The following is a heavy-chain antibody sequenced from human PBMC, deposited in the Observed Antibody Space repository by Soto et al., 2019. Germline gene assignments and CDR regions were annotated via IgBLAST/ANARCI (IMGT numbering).Heavy chain of an antibody. Sequence: QVQLVQSGAEEKKPGASVKVSCKASGYTFTSYAMHWVRQAPVQRLEWMGWINAGNGNTKYSQKFQGRVTITRDTSASTAYMELSSLRSEDTAVYYCARDPWNYVSGWFDPWGQGTLVTVSS. CDR3: ARDPWNYVSGWFDP. D-gene: IGHD1-7*01. CDR1: GYTFTSYA. V-gene: IGHV1-3*05. J-gene: IGHJ5*02. CDR2: INAGNGNT.